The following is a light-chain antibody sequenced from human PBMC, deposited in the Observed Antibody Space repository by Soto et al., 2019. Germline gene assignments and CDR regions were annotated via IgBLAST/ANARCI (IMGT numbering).Light chain of an antibody. CDR1: SSDVGGYDY. V-gene: IGLV2-14*01. Sequence: QSALTQPASVSGSPGQSITIFCTGTSSDVGGYDYVSWYQQHPDKAPKLMIYEVTNRPSGVSNRFSGSKSGNTASLTISGLLAEDEADYYCTSYTSSRSVVFGGGTKLTVL. J-gene: IGLJ2*01. CDR2: EVT. CDR3: TSYTSSRSVV.